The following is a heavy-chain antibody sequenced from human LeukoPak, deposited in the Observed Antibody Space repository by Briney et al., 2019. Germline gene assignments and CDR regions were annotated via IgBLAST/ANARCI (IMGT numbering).Heavy chain of an antibody. CDR1: GGSFSGYY. J-gene: IGHJ4*02. Sequence: SETLSLTCAVYGGSFSGYYWSWIRQPPGKGLEWIGYIYYSGSTNYNPSLKSRVTISVDTSKNQFSLKLSSVTAADTAVYYCAGGGYSYGYGFAFDYWGQGTLVTVSS. V-gene: IGHV4-59*01. CDR3: AGGGYSYGYGFAFDY. CDR2: IYYSGST. D-gene: IGHD5-18*01.